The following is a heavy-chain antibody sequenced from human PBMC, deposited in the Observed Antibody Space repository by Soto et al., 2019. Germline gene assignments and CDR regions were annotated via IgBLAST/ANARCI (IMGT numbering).Heavy chain of an antibody. V-gene: IGHV4-31*03. CDR2: IFYSGST. J-gene: IGHJ4*02. Sequence: PSETLSLTCTVSGGSISSGAYYWSWIRQHPGKGLGWIGYIFYSGSTYYNPSLKSRVTISVDTSKNQFSLKLTSVTAADTAVYYCARGEAVYYYDSSGYRVFDYWGQGTLVTVSS. CDR1: GGSISSGAYY. CDR3: ARGEAVYYYDSSGYRVFDY. D-gene: IGHD3-22*01.